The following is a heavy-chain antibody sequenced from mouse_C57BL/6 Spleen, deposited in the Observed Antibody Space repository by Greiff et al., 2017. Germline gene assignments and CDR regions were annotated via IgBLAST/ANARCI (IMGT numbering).Heavy chain of an antibody. CDR3: ARNRRGNYFFDY. D-gene: IGHD2-1*01. V-gene: IGHV2-9-1*01. J-gene: IGHJ2*01. CDR2: IWTGGGT. Sequence: QVQLKESGPGLVAPSQSLSITCTVSGFSLTSYAISWVRQPPGKGLEWLGLIWTGGGTTYNSAPKSRLSISKNNSKSQVILKMNSLQTEDTARYYCARNRRGNYFFDYWGQGTTRTVSS. CDR1: GFSLTSYA.